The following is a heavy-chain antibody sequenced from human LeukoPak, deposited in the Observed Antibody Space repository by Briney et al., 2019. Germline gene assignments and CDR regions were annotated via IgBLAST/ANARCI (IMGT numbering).Heavy chain of an antibody. V-gene: IGHV3-30-3*01. Sequence: PGGSLRLSCAASGFTFSSYAMHWVRKAPGKGLEWVAVISYDGSIKSYTDSAKGQFTISRDNPKNTLYLQLNGLRVEDTAVYYCARGRAGNYHDYWGQGTLVTVTS. CDR2: ISYDGSIK. CDR1: GFTFSSYA. CDR3: ARGRAGNYHDY. D-gene: IGHD1-7*01. J-gene: IGHJ4*02.